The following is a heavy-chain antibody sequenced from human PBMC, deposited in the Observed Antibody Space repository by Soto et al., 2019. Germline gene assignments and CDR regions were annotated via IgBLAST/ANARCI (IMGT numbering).Heavy chain of an antibody. CDR1: GGSISSYY. D-gene: IGHD1-26*01. J-gene: IGHJ6*02. Sequence: SETLSLTCTVSGGSISSYYWSWIRQPPGKGLEWIGYIYYSGSTNYNPSLKSRVTISVDTSKNQFSLKLSSVTAADTAVYYCARGGLRYYYYYGMDVWGQGTTVTVSS. V-gene: IGHV4-59*01. CDR3: ARGGLRYYYYYGMDV. CDR2: IYYSGST.